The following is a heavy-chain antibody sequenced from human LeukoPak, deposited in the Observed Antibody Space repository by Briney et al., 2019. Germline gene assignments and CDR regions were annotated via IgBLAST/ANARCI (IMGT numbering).Heavy chain of an antibody. CDR3: ARGGPADAFDI. J-gene: IGHJ3*02. Sequence: GGSLRLSCAATGFTSVNYAMSWVRQAPGKGLEWVSGLSGSGDNTYHTDSVKGRFTISRDTSKYTLYLQMNSLRAEDTAVYFCARGGPADAFDIWGQGTMVTVSS. CDR2: LSGSGDNT. CDR1: GFTSVNYA. D-gene: IGHD4-23*01. V-gene: IGHV3-23*01.